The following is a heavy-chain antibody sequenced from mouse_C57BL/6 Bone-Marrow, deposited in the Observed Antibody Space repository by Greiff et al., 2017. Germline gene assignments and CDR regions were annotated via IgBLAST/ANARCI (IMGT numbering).Heavy chain of an antibody. Sequence: VQLQQPGAELVKPGASVKLSCKASGYTFTSYWMHWVKQRPGQGLEWIGMIHPNSGSTNYNEKFKSKATLTVDKSSSTAYMQLSSLTSEDSAVDYCARGGGSSLDWIAYWGQGTLVTVSA. J-gene: IGHJ3*01. CDR3: ARGGGSSLDWIAY. V-gene: IGHV1-64*01. CDR2: IHPNSGST. CDR1: GYTFTSYW. D-gene: IGHD1-1*01.